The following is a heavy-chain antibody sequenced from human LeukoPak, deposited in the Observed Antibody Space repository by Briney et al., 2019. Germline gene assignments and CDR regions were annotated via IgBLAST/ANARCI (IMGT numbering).Heavy chain of an antibody. J-gene: IGHJ4*02. D-gene: IGHD1-26*01. CDR2: TYYRSKWYH. Sequence: SQTLSLTCAISGHSVSITSAAWNWIRQYPSRGLEWLGRTYYRSKWYHDCADSVKSRISINPDTCKNQFSLQLNSVTPEDTAVYFCARGDLVGATTGFDYWGQGTLVTVSS. V-gene: IGHV6-1*01. CDR1: GHSVSITSAA. CDR3: ARGDLVGATTGFDY.